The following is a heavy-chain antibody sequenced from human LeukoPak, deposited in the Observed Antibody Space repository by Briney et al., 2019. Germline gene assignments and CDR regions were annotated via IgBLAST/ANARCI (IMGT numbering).Heavy chain of an antibody. J-gene: IGHJ3*02. CDR3: ARSAWLWPSDI. CDR2: INHSGST. Sequence: SETLSLTCAVYGGSFSGYYWSWIRQPPGKGLEWIGEINHSGSTNYNPSLKSRVTISVDTSKNQFSLKLSSVTAADTAVYYCARSAWLWPSDIWGQGTMVTVSS. V-gene: IGHV4-34*01. CDR1: GGSFSGYY. D-gene: IGHD2-21*01.